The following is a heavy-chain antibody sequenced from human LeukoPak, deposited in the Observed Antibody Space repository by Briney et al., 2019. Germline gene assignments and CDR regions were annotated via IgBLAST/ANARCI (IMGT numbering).Heavy chain of an antibody. CDR2: MYHSGST. V-gene: IGHV4-39*07. CDR1: GGSISSSSYY. J-gene: IGHJ4*02. D-gene: IGHD6-19*01. Sequence: SETLSLACTVSGGSISSSSYYWGWIRQPPGKGLEWIGSMYHSGSTYYNPSLKSRVTISVDTSKNQLSLKLSSVTAADTAVYYCARGAGHSSGWPNLDYWGQGTLVTVSS. CDR3: ARGAGHSSGWPNLDY.